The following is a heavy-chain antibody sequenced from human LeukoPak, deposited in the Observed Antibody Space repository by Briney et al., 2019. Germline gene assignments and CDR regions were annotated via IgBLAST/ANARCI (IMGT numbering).Heavy chain of an antibody. CDR2: LYYGGST. CDR3: ARGHNYFDA. V-gene: IGHV4-59*01. J-gene: IGHJ5*02. Sequence: PSETLSLTCTVSSDSISDYYWGWIRQPPGKGLEWVGYLYYGGSTNYNPSLKSRVTISVDTSKNQLFLKLTSVTTADTAVYYCARGHNYFDAWGRGTLVTVSS. CDR1: SDSISDYY. D-gene: IGHD4-11*01.